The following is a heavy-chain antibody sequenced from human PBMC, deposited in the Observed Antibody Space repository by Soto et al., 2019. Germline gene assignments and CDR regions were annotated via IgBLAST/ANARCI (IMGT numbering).Heavy chain of an antibody. CDR3: ATVFDL. V-gene: IGHV3-74*01. CDR1: GFTLGSHR. J-gene: IGHJ5*02. CDR2: IDTDGGGT. Sequence: DVQLVESGGGLVQPGGSLRVSCAASGFTLGSHRIHWVRQPPGKGLEWVSRIDTDGGGTSYADSVKGRFTTSTDNANNTVYLQMNGLRAEDTAVYYCATVFDLWGQGTLVTVSS.